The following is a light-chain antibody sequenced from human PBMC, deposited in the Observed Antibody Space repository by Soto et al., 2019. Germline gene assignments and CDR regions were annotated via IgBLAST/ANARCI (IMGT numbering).Light chain of an antibody. V-gene: IGKV3-20*01. CDR1: QSVTSSY. Sequence: EIVLTQSPGTLSLSPGERATLSCRASQSVTSSYLAWYQQKPGQAPRLLISGPSSSATGIPDRFSGSGSGTDFTLTISRLEPEYFAVYYYQQSSTSRRTCGGGNKGELK. CDR2: GPS. J-gene: IGKJ4*01. CDR3: QQSSTSRRT.